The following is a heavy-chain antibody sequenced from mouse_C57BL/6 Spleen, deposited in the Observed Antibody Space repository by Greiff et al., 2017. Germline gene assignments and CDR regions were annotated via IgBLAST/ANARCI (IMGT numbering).Heavy chain of an antibody. CDR3: ARSITTVVDYFDY. V-gene: IGHV5-4*03. CDR1: GFTFSSYA. CDR2: ISDGGSYT. D-gene: IGHD1-1*01. J-gene: IGHJ2*01. Sequence: EVMLVESGGGLVKPGGSLKLSCAASGFTFSSYAMSWVRQTPEKRLEWVATISDGGSYTYYPDNVKGRFTISRDNAKNNLYLQMSHLKSEDTAMYYCARSITTVVDYFDYWGQGTTLTVSS.